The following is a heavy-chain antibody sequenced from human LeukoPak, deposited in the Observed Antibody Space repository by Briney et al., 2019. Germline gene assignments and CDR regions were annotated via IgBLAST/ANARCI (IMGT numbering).Heavy chain of an antibody. J-gene: IGHJ4*02. CDR1: GFTLSSYW. D-gene: IGHD3-22*01. V-gene: IGHV3-7*01. CDR2: IKQDGSEK. CDR3: AREYYYDSSGYYYVPNYFDY. Sequence: GGSLRLSCAASGFTLSSYWMSWVRQAPGKGLEWVANIKQDGSEKYYVDSVKGRFTISRDNAKNSLYLQMNSLRAEDTAVYYCAREYYYDSSGYYYVPNYFDYWGQGTLVTVSS.